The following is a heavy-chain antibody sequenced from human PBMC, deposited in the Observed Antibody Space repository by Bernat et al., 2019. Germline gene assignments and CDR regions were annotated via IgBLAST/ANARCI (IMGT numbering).Heavy chain of an antibody. CDR2: IRDDGSNK. V-gene: IGHV3-33*06. D-gene: IGHD3-22*01. Sequence: QVQLVESGGGVVQPGRSLRLSCAASGFTFSSYGLPWVRQAPGKGLEWVAVIRDDGSNKYYADSVKGRFTSSRDNSKNTLYLQMNSLRAEDTAVYYCANDYDSSGNFDLWGRGTLVTVSS. CDR1: GFTFSSYG. J-gene: IGHJ2*01. CDR3: ANDYDSSGNFDL.